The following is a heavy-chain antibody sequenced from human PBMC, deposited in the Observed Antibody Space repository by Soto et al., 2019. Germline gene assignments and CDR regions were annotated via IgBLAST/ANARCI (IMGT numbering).Heavy chain of an antibody. V-gene: IGHV4-39*01. CDR3: ARLQYQYYFDY. CDR2: IYYSGST. CDR1: GGSISSSSYY. J-gene: IGHJ4*02. D-gene: IGHD2-2*01. Sequence: PSETLSLTCTVSGGSISSSSYYWGWIRQPPGKGLEWIGSIYYSGSTYYNPSLKSRVTISVDTSKNQFSLKLSSVTAADTAVYYCARLQYQYYFDYWGQGTLVTVSS.